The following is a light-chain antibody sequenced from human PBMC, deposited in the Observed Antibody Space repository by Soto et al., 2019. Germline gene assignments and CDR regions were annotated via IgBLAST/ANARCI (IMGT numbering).Light chain of an antibody. Sequence: QSVLTQPASVSGSPGQSITISCTGTSSDVGSHNFVSWYQQHPGKAPKLIIWAVNTRPSGVSYRFSGSKSGNTASLTISGLQAEDEADYYCYSYVGSISFGGGTKLTVL. J-gene: IGLJ2*01. CDR1: SSDVGSHNF. V-gene: IGLV2-23*02. CDR2: AVN. CDR3: YSYVGSIS.